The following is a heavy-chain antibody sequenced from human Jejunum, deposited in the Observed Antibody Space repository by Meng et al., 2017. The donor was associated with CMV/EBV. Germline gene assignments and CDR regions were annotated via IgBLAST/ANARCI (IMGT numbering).Heavy chain of an antibody. CDR2: ISGSGVAT. Sequence: SGFTFSRYTMNGVRQAPQKGLEWVSGISGSGVATDYAETVRGRFTVSRDNSKNTVYLQMNSLRAEDTAVYFCARDQTSGYPYNWFDPWGQGTLVTVS. D-gene: IGHD5-12*01. J-gene: IGHJ5*02. V-gene: IGHV3-23*01. CDR1: GFTFSRYT. CDR3: ARDQTSGYPYNWFDP.